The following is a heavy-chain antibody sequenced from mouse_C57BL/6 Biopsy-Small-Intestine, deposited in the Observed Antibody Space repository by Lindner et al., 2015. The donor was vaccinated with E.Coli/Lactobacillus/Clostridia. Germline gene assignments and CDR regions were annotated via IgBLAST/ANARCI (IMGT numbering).Heavy chain of an antibody. V-gene: IGHV1-39*01. D-gene: IGHD2-4*01. CDR1: GYSFTDYN. CDR3: SRTDYASYWFFDV. Sequence: QLQESGPELVKPGASVKISCKASGYSFTDYNMNWVKQSNGKSLEWIGVINPNYGTTNYNQKFLGKATLTVDQSSSTAYIQLNSLTSEDSAVYYCSRTDYASYWFFDVWGSGTTVTVSP. J-gene: IGHJ1*01. CDR2: INPNYGTT.